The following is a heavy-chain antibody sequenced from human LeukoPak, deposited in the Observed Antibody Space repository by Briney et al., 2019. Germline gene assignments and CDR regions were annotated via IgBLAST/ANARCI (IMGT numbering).Heavy chain of an antibody. CDR1: GFTFSSYA. D-gene: IGHD3-10*01. CDR3: AKGDMVRTPYYYYYGMDV. Sequence: GGSLRLSCAASGFTFSSYAMDWVRQAPGKGLEWVSGISGSGGSTYYADSVKSRFTISRDNSKNTLYLQMNSLRAEDTAVYYCAKGDMVRTPYYYYYGMDVWGQGTTVTVSS. V-gene: IGHV3-23*01. J-gene: IGHJ6*02. CDR2: ISGSGGST.